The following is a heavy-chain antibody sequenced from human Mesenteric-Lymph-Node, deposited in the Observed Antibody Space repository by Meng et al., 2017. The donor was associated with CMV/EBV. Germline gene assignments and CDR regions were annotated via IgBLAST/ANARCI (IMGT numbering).Heavy chain of an antibody. CDR1: GFTFSSYS. CDR2: ISSSSSYI. D-gene: IGHD5-18*01. J-gene: IGHJ5*02. V-gene: IGHV3-21*01. Sequence: GESLKISCAASGFTFSSYSMNWVRQAPGKGLEWVSSISSSSSYIYYADSVKGRFTISRDNAKNSLFLQMNSLRAEDTGVYYCVRGQSHSTAFDPWGQGTLVTVSS. CDR3: VRGQSHSTAFDP.